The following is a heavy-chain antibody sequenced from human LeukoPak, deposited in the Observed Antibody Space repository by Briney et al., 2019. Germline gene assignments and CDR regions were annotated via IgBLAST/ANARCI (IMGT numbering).Heavy chain of an antibody. CDR3: ARQTFGALYFDS. CDR2: IYYSGST. V-gene: IGHV4-39*01. J-gene: IGHJ4*02. Sequence: SETLSLTCTVSGGSISINSYYWGWIRQPPGKGLEWIGSIYYSGSTYYNPSLKSRVTISVDTSKNQFSLKLSSVTAADTAVYYCARQTFGALYFDSWGQGTLVTVSS. CDR1: GGSISINSYY. D-gene: IGHD3-10*01.